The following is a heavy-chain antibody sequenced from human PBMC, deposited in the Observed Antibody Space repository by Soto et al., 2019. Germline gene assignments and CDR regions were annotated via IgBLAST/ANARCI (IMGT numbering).Heavy chain of an antibody. CDR1: GFTFSSYG. CDR3: AKDLEWGSSSWYSKGYYYYMDV. CDR2: ISYDGSNK. J-gene: IGHJ6*03. V-gene: IGHV3-30*18. Sequence: PGGSLRLSCAASGFTFSSYGMHWVRQAPGKGLEWVAVISYDGSNKYYADSVKGRFTISRDNSKNTLYLQMNSLRAEDTAVYYCAKDLEWGSSSWYSKGYYYYMDVWGKGTTVTVSS. D-gene: IGHD6-13*01.